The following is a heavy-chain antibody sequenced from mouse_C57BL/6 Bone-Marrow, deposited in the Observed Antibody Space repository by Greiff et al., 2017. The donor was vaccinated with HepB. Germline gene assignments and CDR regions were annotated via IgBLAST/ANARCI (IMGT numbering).Heavy chain of an antibody. J-gene: IGHJ2*01. V-gene: IGHV5-9*01. CDR3: ARLGYYFDY. Sequence: EVKLQESGGGLVKPGGSLKLSCAASGFTFSSYTMSWVRQTPEKRLEWVATISGGGGNTYYPDSVKGRFTISRDNAKNTLYLQMSSLRSEDTALYYCARLGYYFDYWGQGTTLTVSS. CDR2: ISGGGGNT. CDR1: GFTFSSYT.